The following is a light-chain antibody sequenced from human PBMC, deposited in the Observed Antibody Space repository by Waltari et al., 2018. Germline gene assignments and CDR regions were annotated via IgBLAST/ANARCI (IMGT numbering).Light chain of an antibody. CDR1: NSTTGAGYA. V-gene: IGLV1-40*01. Sequence: QSVLTPPPSVSGAPGQSVTISSTGNNSTTGAGYAVHWFQQLPGTAPKLLIYGNINRPSGVPDRFSGSKSGTSTSLAITGLQAEDEADYYCLSYDSSLSGYVFGSGTKVTVL. CDR3: LSYDSSLSGYV. CDR2: GNI. J-gene: IGLJ1*01.